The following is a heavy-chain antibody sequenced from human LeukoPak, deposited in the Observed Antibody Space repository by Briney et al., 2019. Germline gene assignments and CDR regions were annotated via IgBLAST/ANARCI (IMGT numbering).Heavy chain of an antibody. D-gene: IGHD3-10*01. J-gene: IGHJ3*02. CDR1: GGSISSSSYY. V-gene: IGHV4-39*07. Sequence: SETLSLTCTVSGGSISSSSYYWGWIRQPPGKGLEWIGSIYYSGSTYYNPSLKSRVTISVDTSKNQFSLKLSSVTAADTAVYYCARDGSGSYYKGDAFDIWGQGTMVTVSS. CDR2: IYYSGST. CDR3: ARDGSGSYYKGDAFDI.